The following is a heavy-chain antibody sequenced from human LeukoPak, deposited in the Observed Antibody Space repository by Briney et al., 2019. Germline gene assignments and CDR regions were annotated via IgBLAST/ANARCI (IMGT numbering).Heavy chain of an antibody. CDR1: GYTLTELS. Sequence: ASVKVSCKVSGYTLTELSMHWMRQAPGKGLEWMGGFDPEDGETIYAQKFQGRVTMTEDTSTDTAYMELSSLRSEDTAVYYCATGSGAPLRDFWSGYPFDYWGQGTLVTVSS. CDR3: ATGSGAPLRDFWSGYPFDY. D-gene: IGHD3-3*01. J-gene: IGHJ4*02. CDR2: FDPEDGET. V-gene: IGHV1-24*01.